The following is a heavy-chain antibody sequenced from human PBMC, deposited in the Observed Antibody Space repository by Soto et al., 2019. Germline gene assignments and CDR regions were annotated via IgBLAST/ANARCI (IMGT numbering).Heavy chain of an antibody. CDR1: GGFTSSYY. CDR3: AGTRGYCSGGSCPTVVEY. CDR2: IYYSGST. Sequence: QVQLQESGPGLVKPSETLSLTCTVSGGFTSSYYWSWIRQPPGKGLEWIGYIYYSGSTNYNPSLKSRVTISVDTSKNQFSLKLSSVTAADTAVYYGAGTRGYCSGGSCPTVVEYWGQGTLVTVSS. V-gene: IGHV4-59*01. J-gene: IGHJ4*02. D-gene: IGHD2-15*01.